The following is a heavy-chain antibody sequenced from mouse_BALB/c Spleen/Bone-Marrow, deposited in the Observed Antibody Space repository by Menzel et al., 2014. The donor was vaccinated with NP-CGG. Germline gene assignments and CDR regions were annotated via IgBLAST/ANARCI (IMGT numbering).Heavy chain of an antibody. D-gene: IGHD2-1*01. CDR2: INSNGGST. J-gene: IGHJ2*01. V-gene: IGHV5-6-3*01. Sequence: EVQLVESGGGLVQPGGSLKLSCAASGFTFSSYGMSWVRQTPDKRLELVASINSNGGSTYYPDSVKGRFTISRDNAKNTLSLQTSSLKSEDTAMYYCARGNYGNYVDYFDYWGQGTTLTVSS. CDR1: GFTFSSYG. CDR3: ARGNYGNYVDYFDY.